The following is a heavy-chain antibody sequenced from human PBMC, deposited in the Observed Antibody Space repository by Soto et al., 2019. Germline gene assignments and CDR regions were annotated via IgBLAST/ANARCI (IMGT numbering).Heavy chain of an antibody. CDR3: ATTGEDWYFEL. CDR2: ISGFNGNT. J-gene: IGHJ2*01. V-gene: IGHV1-18*04. D-gene: IGHD1-1*01. CDR1: GNALPRHG. Sequence: QVQLLQSGTEVKKPGASVTVSCKPSGNALPRHGISWVRQAPGQGPEWMGWISGFNGNTVYAQKVQGRVSMTTDTSTHTAYMELRSLTSADTAVYYCATTGEDWYFELWGRGTLVTVSS.